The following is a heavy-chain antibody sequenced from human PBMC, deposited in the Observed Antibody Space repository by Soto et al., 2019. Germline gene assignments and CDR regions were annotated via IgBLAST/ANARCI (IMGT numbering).Heavy chain of an antibody. CDR1: GGSIFSDD. J-gene: IGHJ5*02. CDR3: ARGYWFDP. V-gene: IGHV4-59*01. CDR2: ISRSGSS. Sequence: SETLSLTCTVSGGSIFSDDLTWIRQPPGKGLEWIGYISRSGSSSFAPSLKGRVTFSTDTSKNQVSLKMTYVTVADTAVYYCARGYWFDPWGPGTLVTVYS.